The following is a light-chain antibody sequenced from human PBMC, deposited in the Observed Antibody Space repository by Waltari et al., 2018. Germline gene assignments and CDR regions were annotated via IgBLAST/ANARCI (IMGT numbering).Light chain of an antibody. CDR3: QSYDSSLSAVV. Sequence: SVLTQPPSVSGAPGQRVTLPCTGSSPNIGGGSDVHWYQHLPGTPPKLLIYGNSNRPSGVPDRFSGSKSGTSASLAITGLQAEDEADYYCQSYDSSLSAVVFGGGTKLTVL. CDR1: SPNIGGGSD. J-gene: IGLJ2*01. CDR2: GNS. V-gene: IGLV1-40*01.